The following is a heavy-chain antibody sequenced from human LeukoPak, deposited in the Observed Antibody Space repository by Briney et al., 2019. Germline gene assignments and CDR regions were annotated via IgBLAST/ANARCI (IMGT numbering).Heavy chain of an antibody. CDR3: ASGSRRFDY. CDR2: ISSSGTNI. V-gene: IGHV3-48*01. CDR1: GFTFSSYS. D-gene: IGHD5-12*01. J-gene: IGHJ4*02. Sequence: GGSLRLSCAASGFTFSSYSMNWVRQAPGKGLEWVSYISSSGTNIYYADSAKGRFTISRDNTKNSLCLQMNSLRAEDTAVYYCASGSRRFDYWGQGTLVTVSS.